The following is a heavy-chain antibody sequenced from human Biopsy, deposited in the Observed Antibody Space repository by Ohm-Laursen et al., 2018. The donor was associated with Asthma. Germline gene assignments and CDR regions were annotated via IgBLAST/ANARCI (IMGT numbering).Heavy chain of an antibody. CDR1: GYTFNSAG. Sequence: ASVKVSCKTPGYTFNSAGITWVRQAPGQGLEWMGWISVYNGNTKVAQKLQDRVTMITDTSTSTAYMELRSLRSDDTAEYFCARAVDYSHYYGIDVWGQGTTVTVS. V-gene: IGHV1-18*01. CDR3: ARAVDYSHYYGIDV. J-gene: IGHJ6*02. CDR2: ISVYNGNT. D-gene: IGHD3-10*01.